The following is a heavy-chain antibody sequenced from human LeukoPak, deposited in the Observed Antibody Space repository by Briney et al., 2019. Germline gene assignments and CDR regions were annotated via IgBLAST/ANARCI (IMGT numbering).Heavy chain of an antibody. Sequence: GGSLRLSCAASGFTVSSNYMSWVRQAPGKGLEWVSVIYSGGSTYYTDSVKGRFTISRDNSKNTLYIQMNSLRAEDTAVYYCARGGGIRGRAFDIWGQGTMVTVSS. D-gene: IGHD6-13*01. J-gene: IGHJ3*02. CDR2: IYSGGST. CDR3: ARGGGIRGRAFDI. CDR1: GFTVSSNY. V-gene: IGHV3-66*01.